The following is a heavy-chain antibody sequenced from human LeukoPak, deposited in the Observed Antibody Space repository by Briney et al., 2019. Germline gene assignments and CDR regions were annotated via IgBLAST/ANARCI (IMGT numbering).Heavy chain of an antibody. J-gene: IGHJ4*02. Sequence: GGSLRLSCAASGFTFSTYSMNWVRQAPGRGLEWVSSITSSSSYIFYADSVSGRFTISRDNSKNSLYLQMNSLRAEDTAVYYCARDLGYCSGGNCYPFDYWGQGVLVTVSS. V-gene: IGHV3-21*01. CDR1: GFTFSTYS. CDR2: ITSSSSYI. D-gene: IGHD2-15*01. CDR3: ARDLGYCSGGNCYPFDY.